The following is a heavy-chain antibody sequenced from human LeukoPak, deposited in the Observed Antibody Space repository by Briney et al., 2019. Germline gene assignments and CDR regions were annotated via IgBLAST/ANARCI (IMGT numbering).Heavy chain of an antibody. CDR2: IYYSGST. Sequence: SETLFLTCTVSGGSISSSSYYWGWIRQPPGKGLEWNGSIYYSGSTYYNPSLKSRVTISVDTSKNQFSLKLSSVTAADTAVYYCARRGTIAGLYYFDYWGQGTLVTVSS. D-gene: IGHD6-13*01. CDR3: ARRGTIAGLYYFDY. J-gene: IGHJ4*02. CDR1: GGSISSSSYY. V-gene: IGHV4-39*07.